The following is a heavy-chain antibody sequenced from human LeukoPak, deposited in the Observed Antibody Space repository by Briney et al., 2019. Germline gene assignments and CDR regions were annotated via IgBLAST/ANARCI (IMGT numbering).Heavy chain of an antibody. CDR2: ISTDGSQ. CDR1: GFTFSNFV. Sequence: GGSLRLSCSTSGFTFSNFVMQWVRQTPGKGLEYVSVISTDGSQYYPDSVKGRFTIFRDNSKNTLYLQMNSLRPEDTAVYYCAKAWGGTFDYWGQGTLVTVSS. J-gene: IGHJ4*02. CDR3: AKAWGGTFDY. D-gene: IGHD3-16*01. V-gene: IGHV3-64*04.